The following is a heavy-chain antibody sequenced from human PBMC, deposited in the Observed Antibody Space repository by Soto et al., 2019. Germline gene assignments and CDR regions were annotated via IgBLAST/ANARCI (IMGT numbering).Heavy chain of an antibody. Sequence: LRLSCAASGFTFSSYWMHWVRQAPGKGLVWVSRINSDGSSTSYADSVKGRFTISRDNAKNTLYLQMNSLRAEDTAVYYCARGHQLPALYYYGMDVWGQGTTVTVSS. D-gene: IGHD2-2*01. CDR1: GFTFSSYW. J-gene: IGHJ6*02. CDR2: INSDGSST. V-gene: IGHV3-74*01. CDR3: ARGHQLPALYYYGMDV.